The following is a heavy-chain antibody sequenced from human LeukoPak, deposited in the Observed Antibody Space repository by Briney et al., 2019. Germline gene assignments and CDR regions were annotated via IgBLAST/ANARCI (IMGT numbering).Heavy chain of an antibody. CDR1: GGSISSGGYY. D-gene: IGHD6-13*01. CDR2: IYYSGST. Sequence: NPSETLSLTCTVSGGSISSGGYYWSWIRQPPGKGLEWIGYIYYSGSTYYNPSLKSRVTISVDTSKNQFSLKLSSVTAADTAVYYCARVDAAAGVANWFDPWGQGTLVTVSS. J-gene: IGHJ5*02. CDR3: ARVDAAAGVANWFDP. V-gene: IGHV4-31*03.